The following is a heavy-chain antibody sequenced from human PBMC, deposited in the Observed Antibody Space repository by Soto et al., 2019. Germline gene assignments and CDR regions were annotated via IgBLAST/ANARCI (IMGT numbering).Heavy chain of an antibody. J-gene: IGHJ4*02. V-gene: IGHV3-21*01. CDR3: ARGFCSSTSCQNYFDY. D-gene: IGHD2-2*01. Sequence: ESGGGLVKPGGSLRLSCAASGFTFSNYALNWVRQAPGKGLEWVSSISGTGNYIYYADSVKGRFTISRDDAKTSLYLQMNSLRAEDTAVYYCARGFCSSTSCQNYFDYWGQGTLVTVSS. CDR2: ISGTGNYI. CDR1: GFTFSNYA.